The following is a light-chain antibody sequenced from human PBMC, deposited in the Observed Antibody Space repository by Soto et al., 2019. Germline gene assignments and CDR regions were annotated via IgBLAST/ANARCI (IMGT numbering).Light chain of an antibody. J-gene: IGKJ4*01. CDR1: QGINSY. Sequence: DIQLTQSPSFLSSSVGDRVTVTCLASQGINSYLAWYQQKPGKAPNLLIYTASTLQSGVPSRFSGSGSGTEFTLTITSLQPEDFESYYCQQLYTYPLTFGGGTKVDIK. CDR3: QQLYTYPLT. CDR2: TAS. V-gene: IGKV1-9*01.